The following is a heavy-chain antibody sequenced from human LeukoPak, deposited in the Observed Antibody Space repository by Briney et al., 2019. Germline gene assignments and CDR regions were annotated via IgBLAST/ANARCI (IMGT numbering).Heavy chain of an antibody. Sequence: ASVKVSCTASGYTFNNYFISWVRQAPGQGLEWVGWISPHSHTTHYAEKVQGRVTMTTDTSTSTVYMELRSLRSDDPAVYFCARGQSMYYWGQGTPVTVSS. V-gene: IGHV1-18*01. J-gene: IGHJ4*02. CDR1: GYTFNNYF. CDR2: ISPHSHTT. D-gene: IGHD2-8*01. CDR3: ARGQSMYY.